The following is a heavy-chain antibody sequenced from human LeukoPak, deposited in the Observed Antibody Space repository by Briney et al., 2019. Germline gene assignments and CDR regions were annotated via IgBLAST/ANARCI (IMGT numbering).Heavy chain of an antibody. Sequence: GGSLRLSCAASGFTFSSYGMHWVRQAPGKGPEWVAVISYDGSNKYYADSVKGRFTISRDNSKNTLYLQMNSLRAEDTAVYYCAKDAGEVSQFWEQWLTYYFDYWGQGTLVTVSS. CDR2: ISYDGSNK. J-gene: IGHJ4*02. CDR1: GFTFSSYG. V-gene: IGHV3-30*18. CDR3: AKDAGEVSQFWEQWLTYYFDY. D-gene: IGHD6-19*01.